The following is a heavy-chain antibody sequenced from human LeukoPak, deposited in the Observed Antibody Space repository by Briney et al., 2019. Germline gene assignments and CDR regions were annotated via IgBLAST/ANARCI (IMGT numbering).Heavy chain of an antibody. V-gene: IGHV1-69*04. D-gene: IGHD6-19*01. CDR3: ALGIAVARFDY. CDR2: IIPILGIA. Sequence: GASVKVSCKASGGTFSSYAISWVRQAPGQGLEWMGRIIPILGIANYAQKFQGRVTITADKSTSTAYMELSSLRSEGTAVYYCALGIAVARFDYWGQGTLVTVSS. J-gene: IGHJ4*02. CDR1: GGTFSSYA.